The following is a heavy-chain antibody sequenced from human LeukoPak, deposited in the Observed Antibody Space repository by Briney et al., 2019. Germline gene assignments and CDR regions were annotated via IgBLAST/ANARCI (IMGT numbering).Heavy chain of an antibody. D-gene: IGHD3-10*01. Sequence: GGSLRLSCAASGFTFSRHAMHWVRQAPGKGPQWVSVISYDANNKYYANSVKGRFTISRDNSKNTIYLQMLNLRPEDTAVYYCAREAYGSGTYYNVEFDSWGQGTLVTVSS. CDR1: GFTFSRHA. J-gene: IGHJ4*02. CDR2: ISYDANNK. CDR3: AREAYGSGTYYNVEFDS. V-gene: IGHV3-30*04.